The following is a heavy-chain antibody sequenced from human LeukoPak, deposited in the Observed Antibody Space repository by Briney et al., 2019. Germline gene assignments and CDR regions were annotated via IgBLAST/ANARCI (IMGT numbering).Heavy chain of an antibody. CDR3: ARGLHGIAAATDAFDI. CDR1: GYTFTSYG. Sequence: VASVKVSCKASGYTFTSYGISWVRQAPGQGLEWMGWISAYNGNTNSAQKLQGRVTMTTDTSTSTAYMELRSLRSDDTAVYYCARGLHGIAAATDAFDIWGQGTMVTVSS. CDR2: ISAYNGNT. J-gene: IGHJ3*02. D-gene: IGHD6-13*01. V-gene: IGHV1-18*01.